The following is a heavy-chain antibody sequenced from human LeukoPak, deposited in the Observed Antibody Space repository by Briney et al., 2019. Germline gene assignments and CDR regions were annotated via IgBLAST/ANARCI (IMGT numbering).Heavy chain of an antibody. CDR1: GGSFSGYY. D-gene: IGHD3-22*01. CDR2: INHSGST. Sequence: SETLSLTCAVYGGSFSGYYWSWIRQPPGKGLEWIGEINHSGSTNYNPSLKSRVTISVDTSKNQFSLKLSSVTAADTAVYYCATLRDSSGYYYDYWGQGTLVTVSS. CDR3: ATLRDSSGYYYDY. J-gene: IGHJ4*02. V-gene: IGHV4-34*01.